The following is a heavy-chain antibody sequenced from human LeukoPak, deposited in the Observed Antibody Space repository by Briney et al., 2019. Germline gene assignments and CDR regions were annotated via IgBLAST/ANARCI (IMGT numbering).Heavy chain of an antibody. Sequence: GRSLRLSCAASGFTFSSYAMHWVRQAPGKGLEWVAVISYDGSNKYYADSVKGRFTISTDNSKNTLYLQINSLRAEDTAVYDCASGKWSWAHYYDSSGYFDYWGQGTLVTVSS. J-gene: IGHJ4*02. V-gene: IGHV3-30-3*01. D-gene: IGHD3-22*01. CDR1: GFTFSSYA. CDR3: ASGKWSWAHYYDSSGYFDY. CDR2: ISYDGSNK.